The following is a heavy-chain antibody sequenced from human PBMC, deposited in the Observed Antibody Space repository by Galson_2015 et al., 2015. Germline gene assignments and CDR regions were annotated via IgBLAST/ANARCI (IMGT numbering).Heavy chain of an antibody. CDR1: GASISGNSNY. CDR3: ARSRGYTYGYNEGGYYYYGMDV. D-gene: IGHD5-18*01. V-gene: IGHV4-39*07. Sequence: SETLSLTCTVSGASISGNSNYWGWIRQPPGKGLEWIGNIYYSGNTYYNPSLKSRVTISVDTSKNQFSLKLSSVTAADTAVYYCARSRGYTYGYNEGGYYYYGMDVWGQGTTVTVS. J-gene: IGHJ6*02. CDR2: IYYSGNT.